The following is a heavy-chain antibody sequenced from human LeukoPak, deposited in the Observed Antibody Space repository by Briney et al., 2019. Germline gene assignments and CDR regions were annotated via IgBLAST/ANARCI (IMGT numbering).Heavy chain of an antibody. J-gene: IGHJ4*02. Sequence: GGSLRLSCAASGFTFSSYGMHWVRQAPGKGLEWVSYISSSSSTIYYADSVKGRFTISRDNAKNSLYLQMNSLRAEDTAVYYCARGPYYYDSSGYYYSIDYWGQGTLVTVSS. CDR2: ISSSSSTI. CDR3: ARGPYYYDSSGYYYSIDY. V-gene: IGHV3-48*01. D-gene: IGHD3-22*01. CDR1: GFTFSSYG.